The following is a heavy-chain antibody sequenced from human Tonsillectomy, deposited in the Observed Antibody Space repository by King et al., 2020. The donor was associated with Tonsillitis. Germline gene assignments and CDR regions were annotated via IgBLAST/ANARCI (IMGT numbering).Heavy chain of an antibody. CDR3: ARGTLAAPSLDFLDY. CDR2: INVGNGNT. Sequence: QAQLVQSGAEVKEPGASVKISCKASGYTFTNYAIHWVRQAPGQSLEWMGWINVGNGNTKYSQNFQGRVTITRDTSATTGYMELSSLRSEDTAVYYCARGTLAAPSLDFLDYWGQGTLVTVSS. J-gene: IGHJ4*02. V-gene: IGHV1-3*01. CDR1: GYTFTNYA. D-gene: IGHD3-9*01.